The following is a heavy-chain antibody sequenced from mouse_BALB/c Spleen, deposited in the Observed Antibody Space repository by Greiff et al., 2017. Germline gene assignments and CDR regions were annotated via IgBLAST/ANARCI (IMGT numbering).Heavy chain of an antibody. CDR3: ARGEKDFLAMDY. Sequence: VQLKESGPGLVKPSQSLSLTCTVTGYSITSDYAWNWIRQFPGNKLEWMGYISYSGSTSYNPSLKSRISITRDTSKNQFFLQLNSVTTEDTATYYCARGEKDFLAMDYWGQGTSVTVSS. J-gene: IGHJ4*01. CDR1: GYSITSDYA. CDR2: ISYSGST. V-gene: IGHV3-2*02.